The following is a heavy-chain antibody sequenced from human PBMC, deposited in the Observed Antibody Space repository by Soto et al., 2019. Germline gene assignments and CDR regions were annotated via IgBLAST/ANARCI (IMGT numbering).Heavy chain of an antibody. J-gene: IGHJ4*02. D-gene: IGHD5-12*01. CDR2: SIPILGTA. CDR1: GGTFSSYA. Sequence: QVQLVQSGAEVKKPGSSVKVSCKASGGTFSSYAISWVRQAPGQGLEWMGGSIPILGTANYAQKFQGRATITADESTSTAYMELSSLSSEDTAVYYCANARRDGYKLPLFDYWGKGTLFTVSS. CDR3: ANARRDGYKLPLFDY. V-gene: IGHV1-69*01.